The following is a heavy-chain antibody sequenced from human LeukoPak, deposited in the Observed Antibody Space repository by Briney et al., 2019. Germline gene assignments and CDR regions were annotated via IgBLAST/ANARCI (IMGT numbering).Heavy chain of an antibody. Sequence: GSLRLSCAASGFTFSSYAMSWVRQAPGKGLEWIGEINHSGSTNYNPSLKSRVTISVDTSKNQFSLKLSSVTAADTAVYYCARGRGIAVTGPRVFDPWGQGTLVTVSS. CDR1: GFTFSSYA. CDR3: ARGRGIAVTGPRVFDP. J-gene: IGHJ5*02. D-gene: IGHD6-19*01. CDR2: INHSGST. V-gene: IGHV4-34*01.